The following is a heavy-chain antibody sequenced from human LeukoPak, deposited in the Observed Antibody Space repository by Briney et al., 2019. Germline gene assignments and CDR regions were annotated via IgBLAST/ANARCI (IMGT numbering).Heavy chain of an antibody. CDR3: ARDGGYSYGYQLYYYGMDV. V-gene: IGHV3-30-3*01. CDR2: ISYDGSNK. CDR1: GFTFSSYA. D-gene: IGHD5-18*01. Sequence: GGSLRLSCAASGFTFSSYAMHWVRQAPGKGLEWVAVISYDGSNKYYADSVKGRFTISRDNAKNSLYLQMNSLRAEDTAVYYCARDGGYSYGYQLYYYGMDVWGQGTTVTVSS. J-gene: IGHJ6*02.